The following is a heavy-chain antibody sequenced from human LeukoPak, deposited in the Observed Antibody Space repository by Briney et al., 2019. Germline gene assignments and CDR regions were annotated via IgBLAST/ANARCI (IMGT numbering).Heavy chain of an antibody. CDR2: ISYDGSNK. J-gene: IGHJ5*02. CDR1: GFTFSSYA. CDR3: ARDGSGRENWFDP. Sequence: GGSLRLSCAASGFTFSSYAMHWVRQAPGKGLEWVAVISYDGSNKYYADSVKGRFTISRDNAKNSLYLQMNSLRAEDTAVYYCARDGSGRENWFDPWGQGTLVTVSS. V-gene: IGHV3-30-3*01. D-gene: IGHD6-25*01.